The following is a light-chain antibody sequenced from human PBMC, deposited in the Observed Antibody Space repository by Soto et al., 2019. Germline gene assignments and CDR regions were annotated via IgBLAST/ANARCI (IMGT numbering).Light chain of an antibody. V-gene: IGKV3-15*01. CDR3: QKYNSWTT. J-gene: IGKJ5*01. CDR2: EAS. CDR1: QSLGSN. Sequence: VVMTQSPATLSVSPGERAVLSCRASQSLGSNLAWYHHKPGQAPRLLLYEASIRATGIPARFSGDGSGTEFTLTISSLQSEDFGIYYCQKYNSWTTLGQGTRMEIK.